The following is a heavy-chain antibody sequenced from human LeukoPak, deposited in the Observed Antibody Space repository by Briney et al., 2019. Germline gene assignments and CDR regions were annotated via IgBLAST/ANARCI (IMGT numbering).Heavy chain of an antibody. Sequence: NPGGSLRLSCAASGFTFSSYEMNWVRQAPGKGLEWVSYISSSGSTIYYADSVKGRFTISRDNAKNSLYLQMNSLRAEDTAVYYCAKEGMGNVVVPAAPGPDYWGQGTLVTVSS. CDR3: AKEGMGNVVVPAAPGPDY. CDR1: GFTFSSYE. V-gene: IGHV3-48*03. CDR2: ISSSGSTI. D-gene: IGHD2-2*01. J-gene: IGHJ4*02.